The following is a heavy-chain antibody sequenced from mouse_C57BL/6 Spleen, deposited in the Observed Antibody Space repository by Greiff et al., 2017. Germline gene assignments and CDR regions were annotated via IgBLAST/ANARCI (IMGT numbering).Heavy chain of an antibody. CDR2: IYPRDGST. D-gene: IGHD2-4*01. J-gene: IGHJ1*03. V-gene: IGHV1-78*01. CDR3: ARQGYYDYGYWYFDV. CDR1: GYTFTDHT. Sequence: VQLQQSDAELVKPGASVKISCKVSGYTFTDHTIHWMKQRPEQGLEWIGYIYPRDGSTKYNEKFKGKATLTADKSSSTAYMQLNSLTSEDSAVYFCARQGYYDYGYWYFDVWGTGTTVTVSS.